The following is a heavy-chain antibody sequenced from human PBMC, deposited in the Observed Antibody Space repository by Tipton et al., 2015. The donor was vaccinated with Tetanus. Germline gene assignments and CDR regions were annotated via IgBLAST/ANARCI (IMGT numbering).Heavy chain of an antibody. V-gene: IGHV4-31*02. J-gene: IGHJ5*02. CDR2: IYYSGST. D-gene: IGHD3-16*01. CDR3: ARDQGGGRVARLNWFGP. CDR1: GEALGNGDYF. Sequence: GEALGNGDYFWNWIRHRPGKGLEWIGYIYYSGSTFYNPSLKSRVNISVDTSKNQFSLRLTSVTAADTAVYYCARDQGGGRVARLNWFGPWGQGTLVTVSS.